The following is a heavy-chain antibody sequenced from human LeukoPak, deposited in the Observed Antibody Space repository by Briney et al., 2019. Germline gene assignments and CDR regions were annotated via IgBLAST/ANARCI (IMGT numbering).Heavy chain of an antibody. CDR2: IYYSGCT. D-gene: IGHD2-2*01. V-gene: IGHV4-39*01. CDR1: GGSISSSSYY. Sequence: SETLSLTCTVSGGSISSSSYYWGWIRQPPGKGLEWIGNIYYSGCTYYNPSLKSRVTISVDTSKNQFSLKLSSVTAADTAVYYCARLKGYCSSTSCYGYFDYWGQGTPVTVSS. J-gene: IGHJ4*02. CDR3: ARLKGYCSSTSCYGYFDY.